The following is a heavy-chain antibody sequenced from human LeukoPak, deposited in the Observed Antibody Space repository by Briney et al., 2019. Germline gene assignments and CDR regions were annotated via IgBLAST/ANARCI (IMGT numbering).Heavy chain of an antibody. V-gene: IGHV3-74*01. CDR1: GFTFSSYW. D-gene: IGHD5-24*01. J-gene: IGHJ6*03. Sequence: PGGSLRLSCAASGFTFSSYWMHWVRQAPGKGLVWVSRINSDGSSTSYADSVKGRFTISRDNSKNTLYLQMNSLRAEDTAVYYCAKGPRRSYYYYYMDVWGKGTTVTVSS. CDR2: INSDGSST. CDR3: AKGPRRSYYYYYMDV.